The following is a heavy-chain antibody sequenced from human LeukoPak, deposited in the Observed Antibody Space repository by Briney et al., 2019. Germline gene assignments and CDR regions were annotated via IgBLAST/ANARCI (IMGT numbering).Heavy chain of an antibody. D-gene: IGHD3-22*01. CDR3: ARRDVDDSSGYYYGFFDY. Sequence: GESLKISCKASGYRFTSYWTGWVRQMPGKGLEWMGIIYPGDSDTRYSPSFQGQVTISADKSISTAYLQWSSLKASDTAMYYCARRDVDDSSGYYYGFFDYWGQGTLVTVSS. J-gene: IGHJ4*02. V-gene: IGHV5-51*01. CDR1: GYRFTSYW. CDR2: IYPGDSDT.